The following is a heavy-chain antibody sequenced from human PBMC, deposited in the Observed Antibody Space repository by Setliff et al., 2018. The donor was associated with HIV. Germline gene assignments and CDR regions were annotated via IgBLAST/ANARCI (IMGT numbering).Heavy chain of an antibody. CDR2: ISTYSDER. V-gene: IGHV1-18*01. CDR3: YGMDV. Sequence: ASVKVSCKASGYTFKTYGISWVRQAPGHGLEWMGWISTYSDERSYAQNLQGRVTMTTDTSTSTAYMELRSLRFDWLRGDYYYGMDVWGQGTTVTVS. D-gene: IGHD3-10*01. J-gene: IGHJ6*02. CDR1: GYTFKTYG.